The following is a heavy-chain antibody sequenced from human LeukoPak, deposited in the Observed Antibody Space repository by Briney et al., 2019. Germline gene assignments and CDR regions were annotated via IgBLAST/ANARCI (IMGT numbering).Heavy chain of an antibody. D-gene: IGHD4-23*01. CDR2: MYYSGSTYSGST. J-gene: IGHJ5*02. Sequence: PSETLSLTCTVSGGSISSSNYYWGWIRQPPGKGLEWIGSMYYSGSTYSGSTYYNPSLKSRVTISVDTSQNQFSLKLSSVTAADTAVYYCARHDLYGGTYSGWFDPWGQGTLVAVSS. V-gene: IGHV4-39*01. CDR1: GGSISSSNYY. CDR3: ARHDLYGGTYSGWFDP.